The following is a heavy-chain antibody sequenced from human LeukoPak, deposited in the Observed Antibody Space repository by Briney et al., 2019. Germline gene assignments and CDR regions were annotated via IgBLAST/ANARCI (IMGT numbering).Heavy chain of an antibody. CDR1: EFPFSSYA. V-gene: IGHV3-23*01. CDR2: ISGSGGST. J-gene: IGHJ4*02. D-gene: IGHD5-12*01. CDR3: AKDLGGYHDY. Sequence: GGSLRLSCAASEFPFSSYAMSWVRPAPGKGLEWVSAISGSGGSTYYADSVKGRFTISRDNSKNTLYLQMNSLRAEDTAVYYCAKDLGGYHDYWGQGTLVTVSS.